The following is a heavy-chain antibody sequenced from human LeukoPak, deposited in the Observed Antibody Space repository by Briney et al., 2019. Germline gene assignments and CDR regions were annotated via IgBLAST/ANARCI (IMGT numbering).Heavy chain of an antibody. CDR3: AKASTTVVTNGYFQH. CDR1: GFTFNNYG. CDR2: ILYDGSNK. J-gene: IGHJ1*01. D-gene: IGHD4-23*01. V-gene: IGHV3-30*18. Sequence: PGRSLRLSCAASGFTFNNYGMHWVRQAPGKGLEWVAGILYDGSNKYYADSVKGRFTISRDNSKNTLYLQMNSLRAEDTAVYYCAKASTTVVTNGYFQHWGQGTLVTVSS.